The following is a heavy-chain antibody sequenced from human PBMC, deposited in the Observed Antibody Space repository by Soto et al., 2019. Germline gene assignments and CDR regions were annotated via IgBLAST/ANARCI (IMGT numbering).Heavy chain of an antibody. D-gene: IGHD3-22*01. Sequence: SETLSLTCTVSGGSISSYCWSWIRQPPGKGLEWIGYIYYSGSTNYNPSLKSRVTISVDTSKNQFSLKLSSVTAADTAVYYCVKGEYYYDSSGYYPFDYWGQGTLVTVSS. CDR2: IYYSGST. CDR1: GGSISSYC. CDR3: VKGEYYYDSSGYYPFDY. V-gene: IGHV4-59*08. J-gene: IGHJ4*02.